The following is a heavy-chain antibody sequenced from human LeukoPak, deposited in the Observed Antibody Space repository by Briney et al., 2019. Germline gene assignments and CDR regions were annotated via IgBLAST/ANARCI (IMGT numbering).Heavy chain of an antibody. J-gene: IGHJ4*02. V-gene: IGHV4-61*02. CDR3: ARERYHFWGGPLDY. CDR2: IYTSGST. Sequence: SQTLSLTCTVSGGSVSSGGYYWSWIRQPAGKGLEWIGRIYTSGSTNYNPSLKSRVTISVDTSKNQFSLKLSSVTAADTAVYYCARERYHFWGGPLDYWGQGTIVTVSS. D-gene: IGHD3-3*01. CDR1: GGSVSSGGYY.